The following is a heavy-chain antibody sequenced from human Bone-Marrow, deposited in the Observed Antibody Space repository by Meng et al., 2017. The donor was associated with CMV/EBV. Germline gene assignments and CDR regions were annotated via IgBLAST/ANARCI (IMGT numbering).Heavy chain of an antibody. CDR3: ARSPMTMMVVAPYGMDV. CDR1: GYIFSDYY. J-gene: IGHJ6*01. CDR2: ISPNSGGT. D-gene: IGHD3-22*01. V-gene: IGHV1-2*02. Sequence: ASVKVSCKASGYIFSDYYMHWVRQAPGQGLEWMGWISPNSGGTNYAQRFQGRVTMTSDTSITTAYMELSSLTSDDTAVYYCARSPMTMMVVAPYGMDVWGQGTTVTVFS.